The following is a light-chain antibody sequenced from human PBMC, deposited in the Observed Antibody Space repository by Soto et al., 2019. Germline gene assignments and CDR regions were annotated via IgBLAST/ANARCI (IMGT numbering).Light chain of an antibody. Sequence: IVLPQSPATLSLSPGERATLSCRASQSVSSYLAWYQQKPGQAPRLLIYDASNRATCIPARFSCSGSGTDFTLTISSLEPEDCAVYYCQQRSNWPLTFRGGTKV. CDR2: DAS. J-gene: IGKJ4*01. V-gene: IGKV3-11*01. CDR3: QQRSNWPLT. CDR1: QSVSSY.